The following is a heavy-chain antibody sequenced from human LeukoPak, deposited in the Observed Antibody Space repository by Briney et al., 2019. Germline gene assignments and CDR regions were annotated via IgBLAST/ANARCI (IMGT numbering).Heavy chain of an antibody. CDR2: IHYTGII. CDR1: EGAISGYY. CDR3: ARLADHGWPDY. J-gene: IGHJ4*02. Sequence: SETLSLTCTVSEGAISGYYWTWIRKPPGKGLKWIAYIHYTGIIRYNPSVQSRVTISLETSKNQSSLRLTSVTAADTAVYYCARLADHGWPDYWGQGTLVTVSS. D-gene: IGHD6-19*01. V-gene: IGHV4-59*08.